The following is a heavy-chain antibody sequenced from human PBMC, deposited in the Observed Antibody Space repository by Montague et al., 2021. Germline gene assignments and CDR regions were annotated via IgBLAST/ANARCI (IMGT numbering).Heavy chain of an antibody. CDR2: VYSSGST. CDR1: GDSITGYY. D-gene: IGHD6-13*01. CDR3: ARGHGYDSSWFY. Sequence: SETLSLTCSVSGDSITGYYWSWIRLPPGKGLEWIGNVYSSGSTSYNPSLKSRVIISVESAKNQISLTLNSATAADTAVYYCARGHGYDSSWFYWGQGTLIFVSA. V-gene: IGHV4-59*12. J-gene: IGHJ4*02.